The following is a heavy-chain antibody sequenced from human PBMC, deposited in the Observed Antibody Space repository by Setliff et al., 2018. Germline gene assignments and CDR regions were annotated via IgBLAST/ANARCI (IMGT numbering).Heavy chain of an antibody. J-gene: IGHJ1*01. CDR2: IYPGDSDT. D-gene: IGHD2-2*01. CDR3: ARYDRSRPYQLLPTLYLSHSNTQPCPRLSGCSFADTMCSWNCLWRWWIGPSRSPHSISHF. Sequence: GESLKISCKGSGYSFTSYWIGWVRQMPGKGLEWMGIIYPGDSDTRYSPSFQGQVTISADKSISTAYLQWSSLKASDTPMYYCARYDRSRPYQLLPTLYLSHSNTQPCPRLSGCSFADTMCSWNCLWRWWIGPSRSPHSISHF. V-gene: IGHV5-51*01. CDR1: GYSFTSYW.